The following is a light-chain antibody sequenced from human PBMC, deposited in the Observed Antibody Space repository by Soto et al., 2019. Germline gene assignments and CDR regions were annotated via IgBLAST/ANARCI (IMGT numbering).Light chain of an antibody. CDR3: QQYKDWPPIT. CDR1: QNVSTR. Sequence: ETVMTQSPATLSVSPGERATLSCRASQNVSTRLAWYQQRPGQGPRLLVYGASTRATGIPPRFSGSGSGTEFTHTISSLQSEDVAVYYCQQYKDWPPITVGPGTRVDIK. V-gene: IGKV3-15*01. J-gene: IGKJ3*01. CDR2: GAS.